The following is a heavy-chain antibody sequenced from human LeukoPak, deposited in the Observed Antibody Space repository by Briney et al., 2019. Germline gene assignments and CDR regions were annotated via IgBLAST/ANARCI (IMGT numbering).Heavy chain of an antibody. D-gene: IGHD5-12*01. CDR3: ASFQWLRYFGF. CDR1: GFTFSDYY. CDR2: ISSSGNII. J-gene: IGHJ4*02. V-gene: IGHV3-11*01. Sequence: GGSLRLSCAASGFTFSDYYMSWIRQAPGKGLEWVPYISSSGNIIYHTDSVKGRFTISRDNAKNSMYLQMNSLRAEDTAVYYCASFQWLRYFGFWGQGTLVTVSS.